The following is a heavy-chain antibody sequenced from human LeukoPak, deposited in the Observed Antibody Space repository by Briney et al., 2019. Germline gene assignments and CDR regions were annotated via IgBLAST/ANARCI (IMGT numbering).Heavy chain of an antibody. CDR1: GGSISTGSYY. Sequence: PSETLSLTCTVSGGSISTGSYYWGWIRQPPGKGLEWIGSIYYSGSTYCNPSLMSRVTISVDTSKNQFSLKLSSVTAADTAVYYCARQDYSNYDDAFDIWGQGTMVTVSS. CDR3: ARQDYSNYDDAFDI. J-gene: IGHJ3*02. V-gene: IGHV4-39*07. CDR2: IYYSGST. D-gene: IGHD4-11*01.